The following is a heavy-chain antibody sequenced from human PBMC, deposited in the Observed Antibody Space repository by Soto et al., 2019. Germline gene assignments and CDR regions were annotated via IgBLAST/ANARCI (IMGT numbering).Heavy chain of an antibody. J-gene: IGHJ4*02. CDR1: GYSIGSGYF. Sequence: PSENLSPTCDVSGYSIGSGYFWGWVRPPPGKGLEGIVNWYRSGATYYNPSPKGRVPMSVDTSKNQFSLNLNSVTDADTAVYYCARIAFYDETGDYYCFDYWGQGALVTVSS. CDR2: WYRSGAT. CDR3: ARIAFYDETGDYYCFDY. D-gene: IGHD3-9*01. V-gene: IGHV4-38-2*01.